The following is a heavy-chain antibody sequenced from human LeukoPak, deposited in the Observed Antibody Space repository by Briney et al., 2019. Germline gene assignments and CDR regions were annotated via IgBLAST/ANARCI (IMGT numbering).Heavy chain of an antibody. J-gene: IGHJ5*02. D-gene: IGHD3-10*01. CDR1: GYTFTSYG. V-gene: IGHV1-18*01. Sequence: GASVRVSCKAFGYTFTSYGISWVRQAPGQGLEWMGWISAYNGNTNYAQKLQGRVTMTTDTFTSTAYMELRSLRSDDTAVYYCASGPASAVGQNWFDPWGQGTLVTVSS. CDR2: ISAYNGNT. CDR3: ASGPASAVGQNWFDP.